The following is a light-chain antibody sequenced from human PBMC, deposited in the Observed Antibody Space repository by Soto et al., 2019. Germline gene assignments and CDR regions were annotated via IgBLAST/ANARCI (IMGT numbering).Light chain of an antibody. CDR3: AAWDDNLNGPL. J-gene: IGLJ3*02. V-gene: IGLV1-44*01. CDR2: IDD. Sequence: QSVLTQPPSLSGTPGQRVTISCSGSKSNFGRYSVNWYQHFPGTAPKILIYIDDERLSGVPDRFSGSKSGTSASLAISGLQSEDEAEYYCAAWDDNLNGPLFGGGTQLTV. CDR1: KSNFGRYS.